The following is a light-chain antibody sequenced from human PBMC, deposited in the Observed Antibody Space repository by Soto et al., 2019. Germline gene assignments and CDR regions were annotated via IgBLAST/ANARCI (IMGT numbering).Light chain of an antibody. CDR1: SSDFGGYNY. J-gene: IGLJ1*01. CDR3: CSYAGTFYV. CDR2: DVS. Sequence: QSLLTQPRSLSGSPGQSVTISCTATSSDFGGYNYVSWYQHHPGKAPKLMIYDVSERPSGVPDRFSGSKSGNTASLTISGLQAEDEADYYCCSYAGTFYVFGTGTKVTGL. V-gene: IGLV2-11*01.